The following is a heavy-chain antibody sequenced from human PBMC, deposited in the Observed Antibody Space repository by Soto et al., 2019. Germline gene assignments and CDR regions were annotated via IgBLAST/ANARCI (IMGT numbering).Heavy chain of an antibody. CDR1: GGSVSSGDYY. J-gene: IGHJ4*02. CDR2: IYNSGST. D-gene: IGHD3-22*01. V-gene: IGHV4-61*08. Sequence: SETLSLTCTVSGGSVSSGDYYWSWIRQPPGKGLEWIGYIYNSGSTKYKPSLKSRVTISVDTSKNQFSLKLRSVTAADTAVYYCASGRRMYYYDSSDYYPFDYCGQGTLVTVSS. CDR3: ASGRRMYYYDSSDYYPFDY.